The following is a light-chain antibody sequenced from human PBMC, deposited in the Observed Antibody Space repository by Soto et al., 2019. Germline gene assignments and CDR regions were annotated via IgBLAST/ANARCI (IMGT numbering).Light chain of an antibody. J-gene: IGKJ2*01. CDR2: AAS. V-gene: IGKV1-39*01. CDR3: QQSYSTLMYT. Sequence: DIHMTQSPSSLSASVGDRVTITCRASQSISSYLNWYQQKPGKAPKLLIYAASSLQSGVPSRFSGSGSGTDFTLTISSLQPEDFANYYCQQSYSTLMYTFGQGTKADI. CDR1: QSISSY.